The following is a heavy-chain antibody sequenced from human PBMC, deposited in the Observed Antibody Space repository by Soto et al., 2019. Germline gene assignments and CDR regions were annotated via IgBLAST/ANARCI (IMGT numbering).Heavy chain of an antibody. D-gene: IGHD3-10*01. J-gene: IGHJ5*02. V-gene: IGHV3-7*02. Sequence: PGGSLRLSCAASGFTFSSYWMSWVRQAPGKGMEWVANIKSDGSEKYYADSVKGRFTISRDNAKNSLYLQMNSLRAEDTAVYYCARKAVIRDAVGFPWFDPWGQGTLVTVSS. CDR3: ARKAVIRDAVGFPWFDP. CDR2: IKSDGSEK. CDR1: GFTFSSYW.